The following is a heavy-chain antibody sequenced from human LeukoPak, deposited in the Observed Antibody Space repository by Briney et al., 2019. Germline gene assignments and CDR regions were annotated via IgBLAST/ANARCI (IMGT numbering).Heavy chain of an antibody. Sequence: GGSLRLSCAASGFTFSNYAMSWVRQAPGKGLEWVSAISGSGGGTYYADSLKGRFTISRDNVKNTVYLHMNSLRAHDTAVYYCAKVTRRGGVDPWGQGTLVTVSS. CDR2: ISGSGGGT. CDR1: GFTFSNYA. D-gene: IGHD2-21*01. CDR3: AKVTRRGGVDP. J-gene: IGHJ5*02. V-gene: IGHV3-23*01.